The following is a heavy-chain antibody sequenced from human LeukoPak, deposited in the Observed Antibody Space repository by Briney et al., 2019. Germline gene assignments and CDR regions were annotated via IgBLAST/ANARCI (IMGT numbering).Heavy chain of an antibody. CDR1: GFTFSSYA. D-gene: IGHD6-19*01. J-gene: IGHJ6*03. V-gene: IGHV3-23*01. Sequence: GGSLRLSCAASGFTFSSYAMTWVRQAPGKGLEWVSGISGSGGSIYYADSVKGRFTISRDNSKNTLYLQMNSLRAEDTALYYCAKGPHRIAVAGTGGYMDVWGKGTTVTVSS. CDR3: AKGPHRIAVAGTGGYMDV. CDR2: ISGSGGSI.